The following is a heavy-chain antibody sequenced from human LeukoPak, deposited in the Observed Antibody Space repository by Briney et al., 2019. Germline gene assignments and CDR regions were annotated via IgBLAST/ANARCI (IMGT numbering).Heavy chain of an antibody. J-gene: IGHJ4*02. CDR1: GFIFSKYT. D-gene: IGHD6-13*01. Sequence: GGSLRLSCAASGFIFSKYTMSWVRQAPGKGLDWVSGISGSGVSTYYADSVKGRFTISREESKNTVYLQMISLRGEGTAVYFCARWGGSRWHDFDYWGQGTLVTVSS. CDR2: ISGSGVST. V-gene: IGHV3-23*01. CDR3: ARWGGSRWHDFDY.